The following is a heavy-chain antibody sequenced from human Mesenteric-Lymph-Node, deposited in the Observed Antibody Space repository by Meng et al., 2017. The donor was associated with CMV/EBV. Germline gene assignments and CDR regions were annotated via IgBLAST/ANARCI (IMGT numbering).Heavy chain of an antibody. Sequence: GESLKISCAASGFTFSSSWIHWVCQAPEKGLEWVADIKCDGSEKYNVDSVKGRLTISRDNAKNSLYLQVNSLRAEDTAVYYCAKGQAIVATHTSYYYYYGMDVWGQGTTVTVSS. CDR1: GFTFSSSW. CDR3: AKGQAIVATHTSYYYYYGMDV. CDR2: IKCDGSEK. J-gene: IGHJ6*02. V-gene: IGHV3-52*01. D-gene: IGHD5-12*01.